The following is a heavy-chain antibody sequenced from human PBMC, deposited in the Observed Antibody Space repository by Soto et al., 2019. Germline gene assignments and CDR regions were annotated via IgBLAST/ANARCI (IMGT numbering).Heavy chain of an antibody. CDR3: ARDIMGGMDV. Sequence: PGGSLRLSCAASGFTLSSYSMNWVRQAPGKGLEWVSSISSSSSYIYYADSVKGRFTISRDNAKNSLYLQMNSLRAEDTAVYYCARDIMGGMDVWGQGTTVTVSS. V-gene: IGHV3-21*01. D-gene: IGHD2-8*01. J-gene: IGHJ6*02. CDR1: GFTLSSYS. CDR2: ISSSSSYI.